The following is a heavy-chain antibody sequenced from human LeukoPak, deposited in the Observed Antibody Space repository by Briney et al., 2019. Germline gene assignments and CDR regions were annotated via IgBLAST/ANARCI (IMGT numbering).Heavy chain of an antibody. J-gene: IGHJ4*02. CDR1: GFTFSSYG. Sequence: GGSLRLSCAASGFTFSSYGMHWVRQAPGKGLEWVAVIWYDGSNKYYADSVKGRFTISRDNSKNTLYLQMNSLRAEDTAVYYSAKIGPIAALDGWWGQGTLVTVSS. D-gene: IGHD6-13*01. V-gene: IGHV3-33*06. CDR3: AKIGPIAALDGW. CDR2: IWYDGSNK.